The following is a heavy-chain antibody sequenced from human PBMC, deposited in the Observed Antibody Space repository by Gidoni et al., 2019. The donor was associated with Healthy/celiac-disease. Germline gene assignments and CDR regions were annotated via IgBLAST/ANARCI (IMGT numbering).Heavy chain of an antibody. CDR3: ARGDFVIDY. CDR1: GGSISSYY. D-gene: IGHD2-21*02. J-gene: IGHJ4*02. V-gene: IGHV4-59*01. CDR2: IYYSGST. Sequence: QVQLQESGPGLVKPSETLSLNCTVAGGSISSYYWSWIRQPPGKGLEWIGYIYYSGSTNYNPSLKSRVTISVDTSKNQFSLKLSSVTAADTAVYYCARGDFVIDYWGQGTLVTVSS.